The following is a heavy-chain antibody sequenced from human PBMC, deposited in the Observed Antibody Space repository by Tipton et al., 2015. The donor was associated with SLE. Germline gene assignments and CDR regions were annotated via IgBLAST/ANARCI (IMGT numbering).Heavy chain of an antibody. D-gene: IGHD3-3*01. Sequence: TLSLTCAVYGGSFSGYYWSWIRQPPGKGLEWIGEINHSGSTNYNPSLKSRVTISVDTSKNQFSLKLSSVTAADTAVYYCARGGDYDFWSGYYPPDYWGQGTLVTVSS. J-gene: IGHJ4*02. V-gene: IGHV4-34*01. CDR2: INHSGST. CDR3: ARGGDYDFWSGYYPPDY. CDR1: GGSFSGYY.